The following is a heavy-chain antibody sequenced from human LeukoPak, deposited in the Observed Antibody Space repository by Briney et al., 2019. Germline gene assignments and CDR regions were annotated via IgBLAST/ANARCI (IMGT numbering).Heavy chain of an antibody. V-gene: IGHV1-46*01. J-gene: IGHJ5*02. CDR1: GYTFINYY. CDR3: ARQRDSNWFDP. Sequence: ASVKVSCMASGYTFINYYMHWVRQAPGQGLEWMGIINPSAGSTTYAQNFQGRVTMTRDTSTNTVYMELNSLRSDDTAVYYCARQRDSNWFDPWGQGTLVTVSS. CDR2: INPSAGST. D-gene: IGHD4-11*01.